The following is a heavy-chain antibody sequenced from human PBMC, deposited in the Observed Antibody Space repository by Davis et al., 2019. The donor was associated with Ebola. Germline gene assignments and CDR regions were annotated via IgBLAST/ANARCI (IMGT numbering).Heavy chain of an antibody. CDR1: GYTFTSYG. Sequence: ASVKVSCKASGYTFTSYGISWVRQAPGQGLEWMGWISAYNGNANYAQKLQGRVTMTTDTSTSTAYMELRSLRSDDTAVYYCARWEYYDSSGYYTGGWFDPWGQGTLVTVSS. J-gene: IGHJ5*02. CDR3: ARWEYYDSSGYYTGGWFDP. V-gene: IGHV1-18*01. CDR2: ISAYNGNA. D-gene: IGHD3-22*01.